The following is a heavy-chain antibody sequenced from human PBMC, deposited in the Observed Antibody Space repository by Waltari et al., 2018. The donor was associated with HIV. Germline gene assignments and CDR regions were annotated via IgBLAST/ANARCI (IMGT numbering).Heavy chain of an antibody. CDR2: IYYRGDT. J-gene: IGHJ4*02. CDR3: ARRHETALVQFDS. V-gene: IGHV4-59*08. Sequence: QVQLQESGPGLVKPSETLSLTCNVSGGSLNNYYWTWIRQSPGKGLEYIGYIYYRGDTNYNPSLKSRIAISLDTSKSQFSLRLNSVTAADTAIYYCARRHETALVQFDSWGQGTLVTVSS. CDR1: GGSLNNYY. D-gene: IGHD1-1*01.